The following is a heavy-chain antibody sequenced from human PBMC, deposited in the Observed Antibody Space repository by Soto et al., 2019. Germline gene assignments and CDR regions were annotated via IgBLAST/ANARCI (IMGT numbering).Heavy chain of an antibody. CDR1: GFTFSSYG. J-gene: IGHJ4*02. Sequence: GGSLRLSCAASGFTFSSYGMHWVRQAPGKGLEWVAVISYDGSNKYYADSVKGRFTISRDNSKNTLYLQMNSLRAEDTAVYYCAKDKWPLTTRYGSGGNVDYWGQGTLVTVSS. V-gene: IGHV3-30*18. CDR2: ISYDGSNK. D-gene: IGHD3-10*01. CDR3: AKDKWPLTTRYGSGGNVDY.